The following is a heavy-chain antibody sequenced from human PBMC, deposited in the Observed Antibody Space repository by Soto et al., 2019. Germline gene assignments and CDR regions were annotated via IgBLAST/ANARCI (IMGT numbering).Heavy chain of an antibody. Sequence: QVQLQQWGAGLLKPSETLSLTCAVYGGSFSGYYWSWIRQPPGKGLEWIGEINHSGSTNYNPSLKLRVTISVDTSKSQLSLKLSSVTAAEPAVYYCARGRVIVVVPAAYNWFDPWGPGTLVTVSS. CDR1: GGSFSGYY. J-gene: IGHJ5*02. CDR3: ARGRVIVVVPAAYNWFDP. D-gene: IGHD2-2*01. CDR2: INHSGST. V-gene: IGHV4-34*01.